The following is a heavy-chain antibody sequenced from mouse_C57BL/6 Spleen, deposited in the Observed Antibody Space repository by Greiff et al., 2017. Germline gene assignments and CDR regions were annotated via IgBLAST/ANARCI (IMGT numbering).Heavy chain of an antibody. D-gene: IGHD2-2*01. V-gene: IGHV1-85*01. CDR2: IYPRDGRT. CDR1: GYTFTSYD. J-gene: IGHJ4*01. Sequence: VKLMESGPELVKPGASVKLSCKASGYTFTSYDINGVKQRPGQGLEWMGWIYPRDGRTKYNEKFKGKATLTVDTSSSTAYMELHSLTSEDSAVYFCARRGIYYGYENAMDYWGQGTSVTVSS. CDR3: ARRGIYYGYENAMDY.